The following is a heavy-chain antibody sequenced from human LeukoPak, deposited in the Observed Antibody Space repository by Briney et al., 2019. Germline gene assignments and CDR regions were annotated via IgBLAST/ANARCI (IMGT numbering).Heavy chain of an antibody. J-gene: IGHJ4*02. V-gene: IGHV3-23*01. CDR2: ISGSGDIT. CDR1: RFTFSSYA. CDR3: ARVGSGWAFDY. D-gene: IGHD6-19*01. Sequence: GGSLRLSCAASRFTFSSYAMSWVRQAPGKGLEWVSVISGSGDITHYADPVKGRFTVSRDNAQNSLYLQMNSLRAEDTAVYYCARVGSGWAFDYWGQGTLVTVSS.